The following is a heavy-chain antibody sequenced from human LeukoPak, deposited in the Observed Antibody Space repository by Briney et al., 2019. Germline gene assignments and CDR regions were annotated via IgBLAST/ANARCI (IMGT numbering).Heavy chain of an antibody. CDR1: GFTFSSYW. V-gene: IGHV3-74*01. CDR3: VSSSQSGSYGY. D-gene: IGHD1-26*01. CDR2: INSDGSST. J-gene: IGHJ4*02. Sequence: GGSLRLSCAASGFTFSSYWMHWVRQAPGKGLVWVSRINSDGSSTSYADSVKGRSTISGDNAKNTLYLQMNSLRAEDTAVYYCVSSSQSGSYGYWGQGTLVTVSS.